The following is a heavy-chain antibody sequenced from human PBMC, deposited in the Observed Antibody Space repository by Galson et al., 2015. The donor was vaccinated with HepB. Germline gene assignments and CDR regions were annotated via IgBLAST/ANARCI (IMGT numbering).Heavy chain of an antibody. CDR1: GASISGYY. Sequence: QVQLQESGPGLVKPSETLSLTCTVSGASISGYYWSWIRKPPGKGLEWIGYIHYTGSTNYNPSLKSRVTISVDTSKNQFSLKLSSVTAADTAVYSCARNKIYNGASYYGMDVWGQGTTVTVSS. V-gene: IGHV4-59*01. CDR2: IHYTGST. CDR3: ARNKIYNGASYYGMDV. D-gene: IGHD1-1*01. J-gene: IGHJ6*02.